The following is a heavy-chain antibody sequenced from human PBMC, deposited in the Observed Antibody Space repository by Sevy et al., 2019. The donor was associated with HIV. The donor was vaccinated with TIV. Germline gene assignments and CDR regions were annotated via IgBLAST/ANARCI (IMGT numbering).Heavy chain of an antibody. D-gene: IGHD2-2*01. Sequence: GGSLRLSCAASGFTFSSYAMSWVRQAPGKGLEWVSAISGSGGSTYYAGSVKGRFTISRDNSKNTLYLQMNSLRAEDTAVYYCAKDQDVVVPAAMPFDYWGQGTLVTVSS. CDR3: AKDQDVVVPAAMPFDY. CDR1: GFTFSSYA. CDR2: ISGSGGST. V-gene: IGHV3-23*01. J-gene: IGHJ4*02.